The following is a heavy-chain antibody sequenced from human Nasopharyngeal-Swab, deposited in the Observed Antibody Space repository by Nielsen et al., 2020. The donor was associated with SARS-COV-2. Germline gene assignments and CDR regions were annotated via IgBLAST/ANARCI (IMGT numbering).Heavy chain of an antibody. CDR3: TRVSGHCYFDL. V-gene: IGHV3-49*03. CDR2: IRSKAYGGTT. Sequence: GESLKISCTASGFTFGDYAISWLRQAPGKGLEWVGFIRSKAYGGTTEYAASVKGRFTISRDDYKSIAYLQMNSLKTEDTAVYYCTRVSGHCYFDLWGRGTLVTVSS. J-gene: IGHJ2*01. CDR1: GFTFGDYA.